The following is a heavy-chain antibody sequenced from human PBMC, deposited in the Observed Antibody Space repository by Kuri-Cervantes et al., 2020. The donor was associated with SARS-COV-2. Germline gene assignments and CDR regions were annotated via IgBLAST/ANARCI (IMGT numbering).Heavy chain of an antibody. CDR1: GFTFSSYA. V-gene: IGHV3-30-3*01. J-gene: IGHJ4*02. CDR2: ISYDGSNK. CDR3: ARDIDSSGWYRRIDY. D-gene: IGHD6-19*01. Sequence: GESLKISCAASGFTFSSYAMHWVRQAPGKGLEWVAVISYDGSNKYYADSVKGRFTTSRDNSKNTLYLQMNSLRVEDTAVYYCARDIDSSGWYRRIDYWGQGTLVTVSS.